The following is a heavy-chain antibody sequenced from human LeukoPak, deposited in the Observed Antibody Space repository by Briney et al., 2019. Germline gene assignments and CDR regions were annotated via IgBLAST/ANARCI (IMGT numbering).Heavy chain of an antibody. CDR3: ATNAVVVAATGVLDI. Sequence: GGSLRLSCAASGFTFSSYAMSWVRQAPGKGLEWVSVIYSGGSTYYADSVKGRFTISRDNSQNTLYLQMNGLRAEDTGVYYCATNAVVVAATGVLDIWGQGTMVTVSS. D-gene: IGHD2-15*01. CDR2: IYSGGST. J-gene: IGHJ3*02. CDR1: GFTFSSYA. V-gene: IGHV3-53*05.